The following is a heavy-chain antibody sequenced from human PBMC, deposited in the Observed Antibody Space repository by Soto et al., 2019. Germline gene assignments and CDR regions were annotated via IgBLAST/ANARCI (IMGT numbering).Heavy chain of an antibody. Sequence: SEILSLTCTVDGGYISGYYLSWIRQPPGKGLEWIGEINHSGSTNYNPSLKSRVTKSVDTSKNQFSLKLSSVTAADTAVYYCARGSRGTLDYWGQGTLVTVSS. V-gene: IGHV4-34*01. CDR3: ARGSRGTLDY. J-gene: IGHJ4*02. CDR2: INHSGST. D-gene: IGHD1-26*01. CDR1: GGYISGYY.